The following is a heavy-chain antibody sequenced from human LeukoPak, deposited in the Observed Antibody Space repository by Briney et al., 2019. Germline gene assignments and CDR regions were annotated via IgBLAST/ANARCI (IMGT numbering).Heavy chain of an antibody. Sequence: SETLSLTCTVSGGSISRYYWSWIRQPPGKGLEWFGYVYDSGTTNYNPSLKSRVTISVDTSKNQFSLKLSSVTAADTALYYCARYNSKYSSGWYGPGAIDYWGQGTLVTVSS. D-gene: IGHD6-19*01. CDR1: GGSISRYY. CDR2: VYDSGTT. CDR3: ARYNSKYSSGWYGPGAIDY. J-gene: IGHJ4*02. V-gene: IGHV4-4*08.